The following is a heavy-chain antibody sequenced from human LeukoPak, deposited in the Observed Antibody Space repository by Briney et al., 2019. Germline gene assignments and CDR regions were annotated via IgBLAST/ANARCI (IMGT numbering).Heavy chain of an antibody. J-gene: IGHJ6*03. D-gene: IGHD3-16*01. CDR2: INPKSGGT. Sequence: ASVKVSCKASGYTFISYAMNWVRQAPGQGLEWMGWINPKSGGTNYAQKFQGRVTMTRDTSINTAYMELSRLRSDDTAVYYCAGVSFGSPHLYFMDVWGKGTTVIVSS. CDR3: AGVSFGSPHLYFMDV. V-gene: IGHV1-2*02. CDR1: GYTFISYA.